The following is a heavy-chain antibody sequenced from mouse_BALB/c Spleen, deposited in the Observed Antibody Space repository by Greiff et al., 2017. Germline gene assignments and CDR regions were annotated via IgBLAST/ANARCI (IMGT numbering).Heavy chain of an antibody. CDR3: ARWRGNYDYFDY. CDR1: GYTFTSYW. J-gene: IGHJ2*01. Sequence: QVQLQQPGAELVKPGASVKLSCKASGYTFTSYWMHWVKQRPGQGLEWIGEINPSNGRTNYNEKFKSKATLTVDKSSSTAYMQLSSLTSEDSAVYYCARWRGNYDYFDYWGQGTTLTVSS. CDR2: INPSNGRT. D-gene: IGHD2-1*01. V-gene: IGHV1S81*02.